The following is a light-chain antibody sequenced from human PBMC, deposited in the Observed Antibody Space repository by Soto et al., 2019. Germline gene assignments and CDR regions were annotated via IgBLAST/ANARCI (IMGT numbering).Light chain of an antibody. CDR1: SSDVGGYNY. CDR2: EVN. J-gene: IGLJ1*01. Sequence: QSVLTQPPSASGSVGQSVAISCTGTSSDVGGYNYVSWYQQHPGKAPKLLIYEVNKRPSGVPDRFSGSKSGNTASLTVSGLQAEDEADYYCSSYGGSSVFGTGTKVTV. V-gene: IGLV2-8*01. CDR3: SSYGGSSV.